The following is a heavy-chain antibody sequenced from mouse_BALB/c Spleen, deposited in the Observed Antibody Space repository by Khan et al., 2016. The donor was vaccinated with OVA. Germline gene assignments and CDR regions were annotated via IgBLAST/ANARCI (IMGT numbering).Heavy chain of an antibody. CDR2: THPTNGRT. Sequence: QVQLQQPGAELVKAGASVKMSCKASGYTFTSYWMHWVKQRLGQGLEWFAETHPTNGRTYYNEKFKSKATLTVDKSSSPAYMLLSGPTFEDSAVYYCARIKKIVATYFDYWGQGTTLTVSS. V-gene: IGHV1S81*02. D-gene: IGHD1-1*01. CDR3: ARIKKIVATYFDY. J-gene: IGHJ2*01. CDR1: GYTFTSYW.